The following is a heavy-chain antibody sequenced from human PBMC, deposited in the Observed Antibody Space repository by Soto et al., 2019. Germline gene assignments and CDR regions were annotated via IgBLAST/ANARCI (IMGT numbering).Heavy chain of an antibody. CDR3: AREDSIIIPAVSDF. J-gene: IGHJ4*02. Sequence: GGSLRLSCVVSGFTFNNYGINWVRQAPGKGLEWVSTVSKSDYTYYSDSVKGRFTISRDNAKNTVSLQMNTLRAEDTAVYYCAREDSIIIPAVSDFWGQGTLVTVSS. CDR1: GFTFNNYG. CDR2: VSKSDYT. D-gene: IGHD2-2*01. V-gene: IGHV3-21*04.